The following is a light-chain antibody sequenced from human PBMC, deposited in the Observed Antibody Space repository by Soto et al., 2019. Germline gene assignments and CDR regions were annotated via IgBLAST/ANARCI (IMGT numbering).Light chain of an antibody. J-gene: IGKJ1*01. CDR3: QQYNSYST. CDR2: KAS. V-gene: IGKV1-5*03. Sequence: DIQMTQSPSTLSASVGARATITCRASQSISSWLAWYQKKPGKAPKLLIYKASSLESGVPSRFSGSGSGTEFTLTISSLQPDDFATYYCQQYNSYSTFGQGTKVEIK. CDR1: QSISSW.